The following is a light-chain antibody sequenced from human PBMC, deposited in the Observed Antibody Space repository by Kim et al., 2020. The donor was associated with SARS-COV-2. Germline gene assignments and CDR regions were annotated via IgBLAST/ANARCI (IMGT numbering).Light chain of an antibody. CDR1: SSNIRSNS. Sequence: QSLPLSSPVTSSNIRSNSVNWYQQFPAMAPNLLIYRNNQRPSGVPDRFSGSKSGPSASLAISGLQSEDEADFYCEAWDDSLKGVVFGGGTQLTVL. J-gene: IGLJ7*01. CDR3: EAWDDSLKGVV. CDR2: RNN. V-gene: IGLV1-44*01.